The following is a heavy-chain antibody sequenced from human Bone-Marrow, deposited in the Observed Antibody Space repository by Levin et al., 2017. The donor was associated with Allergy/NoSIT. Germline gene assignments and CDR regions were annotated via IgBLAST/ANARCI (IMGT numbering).Heavy chain of an antibody. V-gene: IGHV3-66*02. Sequence: PGGSLRLSCTVSGFTVSSKYMSWFRRAPGKGLEWVSLMYSGGDKYDAESVRGRFTISRDDSTNTLYLEMKSLKPGDTAVYFCARGLYSSGSYSFDYWGQGTLVIVSS. J-gene: IGHJ4*02. CDR1: GFTVSSKY. CDR3: ARGLYSSGSYSFDY. CDR2: MYSGGDK. D-gene: IGHD3-10*01.